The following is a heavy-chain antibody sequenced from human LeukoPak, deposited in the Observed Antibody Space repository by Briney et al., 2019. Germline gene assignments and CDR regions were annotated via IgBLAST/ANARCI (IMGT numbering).Heavy chain of an antibody. CDR2: IYTSGST. CDR1: GGSISNYY. CDR3: ARHKGGRYSGSYLDY. J-gene: IGHJ4*02. D-gene: IGHD1-26*01. V-gene: IGHV4-4*09. Sequence: SETLSLTCTVSGGSISNYYWSWIRQPPGKTLEWIGYIYTSGSTNYNPSLKSRVTMSVDTSKNQFSLKLSSVTAADTAVYYCARHKGGRYSGSYLDYWGQATLVTVSS.